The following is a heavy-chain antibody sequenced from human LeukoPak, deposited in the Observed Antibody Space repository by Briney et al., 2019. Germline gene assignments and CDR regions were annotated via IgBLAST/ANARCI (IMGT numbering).Heavy chain of an antibody. Sequence: GGSLRLSCAASGFTFSSYSMNWVRQAPGEGLEWVSSISSSSSYIYYADSVKGRFTIPRDNAKNSLYLQMNSLRAEDTAVYYCAGIAAAGDAFDIWGQGTMVTVSS. CDR3: AGIAAAGDAFDI. V-gene: IGHV3-21*01. D-gene: IGHD6-13*01. J-gene: IGHJ3*02. CDR1: GFTFSSYS. CDR2: ISSSSSYI.